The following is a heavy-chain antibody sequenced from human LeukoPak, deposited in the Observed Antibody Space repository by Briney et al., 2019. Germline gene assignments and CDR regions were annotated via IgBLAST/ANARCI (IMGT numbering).Heavy chain of an antibody. CDR3: ARGGNYYGSP. CDR1: GGSFSGYY. Sequence: SETLSLTCAVYGGSFSGYYWSWIRQPPGKGLEWIGEINHSGSTNYNPSLKSRVTISVGTSKNQFSLKLSSVTAADTAVYYCARGGNYYGSPWGQGTLVTVSS. CDR2: INHSGST. D-gene: IGHD3-10*01. V-gene: IGHV4-34*01. J-gene: IGHJ4*02.